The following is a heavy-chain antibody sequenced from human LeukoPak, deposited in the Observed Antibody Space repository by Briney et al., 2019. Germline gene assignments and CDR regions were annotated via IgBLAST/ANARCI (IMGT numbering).Heavy chain of an antibody. J-gene: IGHJ6*02. CDR3: ARAAAGGYDSGPLLNYYYYYGMDV. D-gene: IGHD5-12*01. V-gene: IGHV1-2*02. CDR2: INPNSGGT. Sequence: ASVKVSCKASGYTFTGYYMHWVRQAPGQGLEWMGWINPNSGGTNYAQKFQGRVTMTRDTSIRTAYMELSRLRSDDTAVYYCARAAAGGYDSGPLLNYYYYYGMDVWGQGTTVTVSS. CDR1: GYTFTGYY.